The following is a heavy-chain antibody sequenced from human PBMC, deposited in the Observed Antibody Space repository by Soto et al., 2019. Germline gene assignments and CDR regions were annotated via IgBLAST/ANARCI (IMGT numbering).Heavy chain of an antibody. J-gene: IGHJ6*02. D-gene: IGHD3-16*01. CDR3: ARDYEGRDYYFYGMDV. V-gene: IGHV1-69*08. CDR1: GGAFTSYS. CDR2: IIPMLGTT. Sequence: QVHLVQSGAEVKKPGSSVKVSCTSSGGAFTSYSINWVRKAPGQGLEWMGGIIPMLGTTNYAQEFQGRVTITAAKSTSTVYMELSSLKSEDTAIYYGARDYEGRDYYFYGMDVWGQGATVTVSS.